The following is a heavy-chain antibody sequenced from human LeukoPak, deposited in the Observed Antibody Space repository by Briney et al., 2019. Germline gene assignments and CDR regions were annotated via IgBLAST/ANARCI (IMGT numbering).Heavy chain of an antibody. CDR2: ISGSGGST. CDR3: AKGARSGPYDYYAMDV. J-gene: IGHJ6*02. V-gene: IGHV3-23*01. CDR1: GFRFSSYA. D-gene: IGHD6-19*01. Sequence: GGSLRLSCAASGFRFSSYAMSWVRQAPGKGLEWVSAISGSGGSTYYVDSVKGRFTISRDNSKNTLYLQMNSLRAEDTAVYYCAKGARSGPYDYYAMDVWGQGTTVTVSS.